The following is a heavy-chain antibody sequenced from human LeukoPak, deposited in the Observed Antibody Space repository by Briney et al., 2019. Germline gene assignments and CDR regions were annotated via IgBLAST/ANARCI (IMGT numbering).Heavy chain of an antibody. CDR3: AKAPSSGWYGYFDY. Sequence: GGSLRLSCAASGFTFSSYAMSWVRQAPGRGLEWVSAISGSGGSTYYADSVKGRFTISRDNSKNTLYLQMNSLRAEDTAVYYCAKAPSSGWYGYFDYWGQGTLVTVSS. CDR2: ISGSGGST. V-gene: IGHV3-23*01. D-gene: IGHD6-19*01. CDR1: GFTFSSYA. J-gene: IGHJ4*02.